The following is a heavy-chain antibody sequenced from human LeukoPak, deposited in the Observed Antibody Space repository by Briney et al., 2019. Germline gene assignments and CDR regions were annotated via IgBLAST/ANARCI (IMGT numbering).Heavy chain of an antibody. V-gene: IGHV3-21*01. CDR3: ARDEKNRWGSDY. D-gene: IGHD7-27*01. CDR1: GFTFSSYS. Sequence: GGSLRLSCAASGFTFSSYSMNWVRQAPGKGLEWVSSISSSSSYIYYADSVKGRFTISRDNAKNSLYLQMNSLRAEDTAVYYCARDEKNRWGSDYWGQGTLVTVSS. J-gene: IGHJ4*02. CDR2: ISSSSSYI.